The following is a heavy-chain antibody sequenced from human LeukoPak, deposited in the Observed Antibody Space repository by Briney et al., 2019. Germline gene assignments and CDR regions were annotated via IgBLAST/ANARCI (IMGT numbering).Heavy chain of an antibody. CDR1: GFTFSNYA. CDR3: ARVIAAAGISWFDP. V-gene: IGHV3-23*01. Sequence: PGGSLRLSCAVSGFTFSNYAMTWVRLAPGRGLEWVSSIRGSGRGTDYAGSVRGRFTISRDNAKNSLYLQMNSLRAEDTAVYYCARVIAAAGISWFDPWGQGTLVTVSS. CDR2: IRGSGRGT. D-gene: IGHD6-13*01. J-gene: IGHJ5*02.